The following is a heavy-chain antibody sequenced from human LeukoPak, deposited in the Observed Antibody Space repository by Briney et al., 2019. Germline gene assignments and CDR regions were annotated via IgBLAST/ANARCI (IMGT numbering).Heavy chain of an antibody. CDR2: IYSDGST. D-gene: IGHD3-10*01. CDR3: AKEYITYYYGSGSHPFDY. CDR1: GFTFSSSY. V-gene: IGHV3-53*01. J-gene: IGHJ4*02. Sequence: GGSLRLSCAASGFTFSSSYMNWVRQAPGKGLEWVSVIYSDGSTYYADSVKGRFTISRDNSKNTLYLQMNSLRAEDTAVYYCAKEYITYYYGSGSHPFDYWGQGTLVTVSS.